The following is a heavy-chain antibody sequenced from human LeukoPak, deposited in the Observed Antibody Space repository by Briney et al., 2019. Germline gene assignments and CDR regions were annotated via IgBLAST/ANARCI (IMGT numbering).Heavy chain of an antibody. J-gene: IGHJ4*02. V-gene: IGHV3-11*05. Sequence: GGSLRLSCSASGFPFSAYYMTWIRQAPGKGLGWVPSIGFSSIGYSGDHLKYAGSVKGRFTISRDNAKNSLFLQMDSLRAEDTAVYFCAREDFFTPHSWGQGTLVTVSS. D-gene: IGHD3/OR15-3a*01. CDR1: GFPFSAYY. CDR2: IGYSGDHL. CDR3: AREDFFTPHS.